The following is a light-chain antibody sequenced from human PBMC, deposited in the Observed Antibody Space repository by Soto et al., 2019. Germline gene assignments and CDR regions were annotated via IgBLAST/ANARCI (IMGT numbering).Light chain of an antibody. CDR1: SGQRKYA. Sequence: QSVLTQSPSASASLGASVKLTCTLSSGQRKYAIAWHQQKPEKGPRYLMRVNSDGSQIRGDGIPDRFSCSSSGTERYLTISSLQSEDEADYYCQTWGTGIQVFGTGTKVTVL. CDR3: QTWGTGIQV. J-gene: IGLJ1*01. CDR2: VNSDGSQ. V-gene: IGLV4-69*01.